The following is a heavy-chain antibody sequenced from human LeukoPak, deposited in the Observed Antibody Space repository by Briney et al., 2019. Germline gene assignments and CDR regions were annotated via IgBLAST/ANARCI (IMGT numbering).Heavy chain of an antibody. CDR3: ARGHRRGWFGP. Sequence: SETLSLTCTVSGGSISSSSYYWGWIRQPPGKGLEWIGSIYYSGSTYYNPSLKSRVTISVDTSKNQFSLKLSSVTAADTAVYYCARGHRRGWFGPWGQGTLVTVSS. CDR2: IYYSGST. J-gene: IGHJ5*02. V-gene: IGHV4-39*07. CDR1: GGSISSSSYY.